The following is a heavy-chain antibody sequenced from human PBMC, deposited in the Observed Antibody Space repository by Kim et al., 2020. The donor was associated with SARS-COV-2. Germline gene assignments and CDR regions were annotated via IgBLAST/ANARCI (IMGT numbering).Heavy chain of an antibody. CDR2: IWYDGSNK. D-gene: IGHD2-15*01. J-gene: IGHJ5*02. V-gene: IGHV3-33*01. CDR1: GFTFSSYG. CDR3: ARDRVVVVPNYWFDP. Sequence: GGSLRLSCAASGFTFSSYGMHWVRQAPGKGLEWVAVIWYDGSNKYYADSVKGRFTISRDNSKNTLYLQMNSLRAEDTAVYYCARDRVVVVPNYWFDPWGQGTLVTVSS.